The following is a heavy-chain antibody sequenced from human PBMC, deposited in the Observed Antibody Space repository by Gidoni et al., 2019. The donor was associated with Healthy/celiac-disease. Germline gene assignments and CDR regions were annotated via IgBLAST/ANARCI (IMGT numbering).Heavy chain of an antibody. Sequence: EVQLLESGGGLVQPGGSLRLSCSASGFTFSSYAMSWVRQAPGKGLEWVSAISGSGGSTYYADSVKGRFTISRDNSKNTLYLQMNSLRAEDTAVYYCAKDGGFYGDYEGGFDYWGQGTLVTVSS. J-gene: IGHJ4*02. V-gene: IGHV3-23*01. D-gene: IGHD4-17*01. CDR3: AKDGGFYGDYEGGFDY. CDR1: GFTFSSYA. CDR2: ISGSGGST.